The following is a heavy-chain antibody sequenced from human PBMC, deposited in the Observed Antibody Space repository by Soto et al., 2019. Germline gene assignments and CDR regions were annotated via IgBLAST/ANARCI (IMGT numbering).Heavy chain of an antibody. CDR3: ARDIKGGIQH. CDR2: ISSSNSYI. J-gene: IGHJ1*01. D-gene: IGHD3-10*01. V-gene: IGHV3-21*01. CDR1: GFTFSSYS. Sequence: GGSLRLSCAASGFTFSSYSMNWVRQAPGKGREWGSSISSSNSYINYADSVKGRFTISREKAKNSLYLQMNSLRAEDTAVYYCARDIKGGIQHWGQGTLVTVSS.